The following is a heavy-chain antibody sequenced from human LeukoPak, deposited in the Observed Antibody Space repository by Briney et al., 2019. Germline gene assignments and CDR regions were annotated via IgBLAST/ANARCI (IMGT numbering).Heavy chain of an antibody. CDR2: ISSSCSYI. CDR3: ARGDIAAHC. CDR1: GFTFSSYS. J-gene: IGHJ4*02. V-gene: IGHV3-21*01. Sequence: GRTLRLSCAASGFTFSSYSVNWVRHAPSKGLEFVSSISSSCSYIYYADSVKGRFTISRDNAKNSLYLQMTSLTAKGPAVYYCARGDIAAHCWGGATLVTVPS. D-gene: IGHD6-6*01.